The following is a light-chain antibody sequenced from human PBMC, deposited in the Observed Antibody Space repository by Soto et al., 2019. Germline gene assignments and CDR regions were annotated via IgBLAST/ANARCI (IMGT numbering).Light chain of an antibody. V-gene: IGLV2-14*01. J-gene: IGLJ1*01. CDR3: SSYTSSSTYV. CDR1: SRDVGGYNY. Sequence: QSALTQPASVSGSPGQSITISCTGTSRDVGGYNYVSWYQQHPGKGPKVMIYEVTNRPSGVSNRFSGSKSGNTASLTISGLQAEDEADYYCSSYTSSSTYVFGTGTKLTVL. CDR2: EVT.